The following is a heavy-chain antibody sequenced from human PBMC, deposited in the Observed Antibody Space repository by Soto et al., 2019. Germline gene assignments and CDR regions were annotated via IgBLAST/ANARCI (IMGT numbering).Heavy chain of an antibody. CDR1: GYTFPSYA. V-gene: IGHV1-3*01. CDR2: INAGNGNT. J-gene: IGHJ4*02. D-gene: IGHD5-18*01. Sequence: ASVPGACPAAGYTFPSYAMHWVRQSPGQRLEWMGWINAGNGNTKYSQKFQGRVTITRDTSASTAYMELSSLRSEDTAVYYCARGDIEPGYRYALTEGYFDYLAQGTLVTVSS. CDR3: ARGDIEPGYRYALTEGYFDY.